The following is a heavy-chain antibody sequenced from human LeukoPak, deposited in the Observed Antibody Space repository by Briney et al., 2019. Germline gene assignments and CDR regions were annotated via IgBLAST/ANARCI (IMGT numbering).Heavy chain of an antibody. V-gene: IGHV3-7*04. J-gene: IGHJ4*02. CDR3: ARGDAFSGDH. Sequence: PVGSLRLSCAVSGFSFTNFWMSWVRQAPGRGLEWVANIHPEGNEKYHVESVKGRFTISRDNTKNLLFLQMNGLRVEDTAVYYCARGDAFSGDHWGQGTLVTVSS. CDR2: IHPEGNEK. CDR1: GFSFTNFW.